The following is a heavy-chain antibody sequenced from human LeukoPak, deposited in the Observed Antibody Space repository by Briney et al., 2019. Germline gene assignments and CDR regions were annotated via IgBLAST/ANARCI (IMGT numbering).Heavy chain of an antibody. CDR3: ARGKPGLYYFDY. Sequence: PSETLSLTCTVSGGSISSYYWSWIRQPPGKGLEWIGYIYYSGSTNYNPSLKSRVTISVDTSKNQFSLKLSSVTAADTAVYYCARGKPGLYYFDYWGQGTLVTVSS. CDR2: IYYSGST. J-gene: IGHJ4*02. D-gene: IGHD2-8*02. V-gene: IGHV4-59*01. CDR1: GGSISSYY.